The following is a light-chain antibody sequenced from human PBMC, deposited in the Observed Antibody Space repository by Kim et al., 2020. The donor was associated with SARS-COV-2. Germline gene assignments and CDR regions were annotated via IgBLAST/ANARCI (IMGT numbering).Light chain of an antibody. CDR2: EVS. V-gene: IGLV2-14*01. J-gene: IGLJ2*01. CDR3: SSYTTDSSVV. CDR1: SSDVGGYHY. Sequence: SALTQPASVSGSPGQSITISCTGTSSDVGGYHYVSWYQQHPGKAPKLMIYEVSNRPSGVSNRFSGSKSGNTASLAISGLQAEDEADYYCSSYTTDSSVVFGGGTQLTVL.